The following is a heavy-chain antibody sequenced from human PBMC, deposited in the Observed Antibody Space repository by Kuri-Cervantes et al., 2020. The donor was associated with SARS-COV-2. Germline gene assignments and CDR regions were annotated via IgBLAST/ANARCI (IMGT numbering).Heavy chain of an antibody. D-gene: IGHD2-15*01. CDR2: ISSSSSTI. CDR3: ARRSRWTYYFDF. J-gene: IGHJ4*02. V-gene: IGHV3-48*01. CDR1: GFTFSSYS. Sequence: GGSLRLSCAASGFTFSSYSMNWVRQAPGKGLEWVSYISSSSSTIYYADSVKGRFTISRDSSKNTLYLQMNSLRAEDTAVYYCARRSRWTYYFDFWGQGTLVTVSS.